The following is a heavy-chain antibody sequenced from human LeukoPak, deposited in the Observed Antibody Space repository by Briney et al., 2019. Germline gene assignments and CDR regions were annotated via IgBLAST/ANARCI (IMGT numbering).Heavy chain of an antibody. CDR1: GYTFTSYD. CDR2: MNPNYCNT. V-gene: IGHV1-8*01. Sequence: SVKVSCKASGYTFTSYDINWVQQPTGQGLDGMGWMNPNYCNTDYAHKFQGRVTMTSNTSINTAYMELSSLRSEDTAVYYGERGTIGYSYGDEGYYFDYWGQGTLVTVSS. CDR3: ERGTIGYSYGDEGYYFDY. J-gene: IGHJ4*02. D-gene: IGHD5-18*01.